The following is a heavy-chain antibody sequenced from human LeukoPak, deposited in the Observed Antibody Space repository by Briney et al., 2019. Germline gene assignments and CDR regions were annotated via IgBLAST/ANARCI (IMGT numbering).Heavy chain of an antibody. Sequence: ASVKVSCKASGGTFSSYAISWVRQAPGQGLEWMGGIIPIFGTANYAQKFQGRVTITTDESTSTAYMELSSLRSEDTAAYYCARGARIAARPYYFDYWGQGTLVTVSS. CDR2: IIPIFGTA. V-gene: IGHV1-69*05. CDR1: GGTFSSYA. D-gene: IGHD6-6*01. J-gene: IGHJ4*02. CDR3: ARGARIAARPYYFDY.